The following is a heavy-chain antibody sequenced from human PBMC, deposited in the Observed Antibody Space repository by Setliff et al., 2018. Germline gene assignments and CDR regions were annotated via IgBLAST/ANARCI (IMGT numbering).Heavy chain of an antibody. D-gene: IGHD3-22*01. Sequence: SETLSLTCTVSGGSISTTDYYWGWIRQPPGKGLEWIGCVYYGGNTYYSPSLKSRVTMFVDTSKNQFSLMLYSVTAADTAIYYCARYDSSGYSENYYFDYWGQGTLVTVSS. CDR3: ARYDSSGYSENYYFDY. CDR2: VYYGGNT. V-gene: IGHV4-39*07. J-gene: IGHJ4*02. CDR1: GGSISTTDYY.